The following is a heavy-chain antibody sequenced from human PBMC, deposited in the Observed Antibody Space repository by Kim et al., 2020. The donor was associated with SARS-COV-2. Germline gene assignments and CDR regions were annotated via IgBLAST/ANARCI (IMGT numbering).Heavy chain of an antibody. V-gene: IGHV3-23*01. CDR1: GFTFSSYA. CDR2: ISGSGGST. J-gene: IGHJ4*02. D-gene: IGHD1-7*01. CDR3: AKNGGTTVPQRDDY. Sequence: GGSLRLSCAASGFTFSSYAMSWVRQAPGKGLEWVPVISGSGGSTYYADSVKGRFTISRDNSKNTLYLQMNSLRAEDTAVYYCAKNGGTTVPQRDDYWGQGTLVTVSS.